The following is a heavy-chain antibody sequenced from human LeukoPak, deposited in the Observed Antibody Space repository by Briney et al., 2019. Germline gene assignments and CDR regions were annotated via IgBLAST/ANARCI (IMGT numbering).Heavy chain of an antibody. CDR1: GFTFSNAW. Sequence: NPGESLTLSCAASGFTFSNAWMIWVRQAPGKGLEWVGRINVKSEGGTTDYAAPVNGRFTISRDDSKSTLSLQMNSLKTEDTAVYYCTNGPGPASHMDVWGQGTTVTVSS. CDR2: INVKSEGGTT. D-gene: IGHD2-2*01. J-gene: IGHJ6*02. V-gene: IGHV3-15*01. CDR3: TNGPGPASHMDV.